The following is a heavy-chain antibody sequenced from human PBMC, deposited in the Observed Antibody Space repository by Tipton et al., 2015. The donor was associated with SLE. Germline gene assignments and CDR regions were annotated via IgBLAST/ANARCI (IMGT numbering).Heavy chain of an antibody. CDR2: TSYGNT. D-gene: IGHD4-17*01. J-gene: IGHJ4*02. CDR3: ARSTTTMNLPRFDF. CDR1: NGSISSYY. V-gene: IGHV4-59*01. Sequence: TLSLTCTVSNGSISSYYWSWIRQPPGKGLEWLGYTSYGNTKYNPSLRSRLTISVDTSKNQFSLRLSSVTAADTAVYFCARSTTTMNLPRFDFWGLGTLVTVSS.